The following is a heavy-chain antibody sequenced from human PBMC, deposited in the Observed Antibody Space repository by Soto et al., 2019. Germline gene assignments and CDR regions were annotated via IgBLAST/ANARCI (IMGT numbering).Heavy chain of an antibody. CDR3: ARDNWNFSYSYGMDV. CDR1: GGTFSSYA. V-gene: IGHV1-69*13. CDR2: IIPIFGTA. Sequence: SVKVSCEASGGTFSSYAISWVRQAPGQGLEWMGGIIPIFGTANYAQKFQGRVTITADESTSTAYMELSSLRSEDTAVYYCARDNWNFSYSYGMDVWGHGTKVTVSS. D-gene: IGHD1-7*01. J-gene: IGHJ6*02.